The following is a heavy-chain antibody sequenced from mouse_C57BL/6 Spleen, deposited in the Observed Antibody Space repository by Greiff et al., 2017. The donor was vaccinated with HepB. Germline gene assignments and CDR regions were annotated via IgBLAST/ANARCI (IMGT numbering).Heavy chain of an antibody. D-gene: IGHD1-1*01. CDR2: IYPGDGDT. CDR3: AREDYYGSSYNYFDY. V-gene: IGHV1-82*01. Sequence: VQLQQSGPELVKPGASVKISCKASGYAFSSSWMNWVKQRPGKGLEWIGRIYPGDGDTNYNGKFKGKATLTAEKSSSTAYMQLSSLTSEDSAVYFCAREDYYGSSYNYFDYWGQGTTLTVSS. J-gene: IGHJ2*01. CDR1: GYAFSSSW.